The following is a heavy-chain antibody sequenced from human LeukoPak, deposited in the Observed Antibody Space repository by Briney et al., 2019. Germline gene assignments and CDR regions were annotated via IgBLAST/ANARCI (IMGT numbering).Heavy chain of an antibody. CDR2: IIPIFGTA. CDR3: ARDVGEYYYDSSGYSPVDYFDY. D-gene: IGHD3-22*01. J-gene: IGHJ4*02. V-gene: IGHV1-69*13. Sequence: GASVKVSCKASGGTFSSYAISWVRQAPGQGLECMGGIIPIFGTANYAQKFQGRVTITADESTSTAYMELSSLRSEDTAVYYCARDVGEYYYDSSGYSPVDYFDYWGQGTLVTVSS. CDR1: GGTFSSYA.